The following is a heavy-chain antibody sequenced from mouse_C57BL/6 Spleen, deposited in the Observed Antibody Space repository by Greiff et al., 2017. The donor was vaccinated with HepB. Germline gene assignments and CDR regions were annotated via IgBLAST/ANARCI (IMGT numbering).Heavy chain of an antibody. CDR1: GYTFTSYG. Sequence: QVQLKQSGAELARPGASVKLSCKASGYTFTSYGISWVKQRTGQGLEWIGEIYPRSGNTYYNEKFKGKATLTADKSSSTAYMELRSLTSEDSAVYFCARYDARDDWGKGTTRTVSS. CDR3: ARYDARDD. CDR2: IYPRSGNT. J-gene: IGHJ2*01. V-gene: IGHV1-81*01. D-gene: IGHD2-12*01.